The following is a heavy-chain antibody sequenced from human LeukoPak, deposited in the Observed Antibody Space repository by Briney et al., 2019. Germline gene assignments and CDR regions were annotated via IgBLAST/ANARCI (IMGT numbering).Heavy chain of an antibody. CDR3: VNGYSYGYAHYYYYYGMDV. CDR2: ISSNGGST. J-gene: IGHJ6*04. CDR1: GFTFSSYA. Sequence: QPGGSLRLSCSASGFTFSSYAMHWVRQAPGKGLEYVSAISSNGGSTYYADSVKGRFTISRDNSKNTLYLQMSSLRAEDTAVYYCVNGYSYGYAHYYYYYGMDVWGKGTTVTVSS. V-gene: IGHV3-64D*06. D-gene: IGHD5-18*01.